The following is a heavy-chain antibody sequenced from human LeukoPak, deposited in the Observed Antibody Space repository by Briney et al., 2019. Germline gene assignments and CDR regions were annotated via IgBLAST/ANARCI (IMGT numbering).Heavy chain of an antibody. V-gene: IGHV3-48*01. CDR3: ARDIGDFTNFFGGILDY. D-gene: IGHD4-11*01. CDR1: GFTFSSYS. J-gene: IGHJ4*02. Sequence: GGSLRLSCAASGFTFSSYSMSWVRQAPGKGLEWVSYISSSSSTIYYADSVKGRFTISRDNSKKTVYLQMNSLRADDTAVYYCARDIGDFTNFFGGILDYWGQGTLVTVSS. CDR2: ISSSSSTI.